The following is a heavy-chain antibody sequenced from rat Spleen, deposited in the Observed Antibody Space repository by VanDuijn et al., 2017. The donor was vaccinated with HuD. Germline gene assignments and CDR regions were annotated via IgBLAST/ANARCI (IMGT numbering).Heavy chain of an antibody. CDR1: GYSITSSYR. CDR3: ARSDGTHYYLPFAN. V-gene: IGHV3-3*01. Sequence: EVQLQESGPGLVKPSQSLSLTCSVTGYSITSSYRWNWIRKFPGNKLEWMGYINSAGSTNDNPSLKSRISITKDTSKNQFFLQVNSVTTEDTGTYYCARSDGTHYYLPFANWGQGTLVTVSS. J-gene: IGHJ3*01. D-gene: IGHD1-12*02. CDR2: INSAGST.